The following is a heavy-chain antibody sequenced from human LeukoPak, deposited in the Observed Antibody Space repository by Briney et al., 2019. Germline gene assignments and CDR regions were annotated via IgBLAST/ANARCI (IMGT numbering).Heavy chain of an antibody. V-gene: IGHV4-59*01. D-gene: IGHD6-13*01. J-gene: IGHJ4*02. CDR1: GDSITSDY. CDR2: INYSGNS. Sequence: SETLSLTCIASGDSITSDYWSWIRQSPGKGLEWIGYINYSGNSEYNPSLKSRVTISVDRSKNQFSLSLTSVTAADTAVYYCARERASAGPHFEHWGRGILVTVSS. CDR3: ARERASAGPHFEH.